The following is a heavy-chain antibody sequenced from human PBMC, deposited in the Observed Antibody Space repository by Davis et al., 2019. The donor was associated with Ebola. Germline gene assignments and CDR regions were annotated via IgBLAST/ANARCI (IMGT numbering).Heavy chain of an antibody. D-gene: IGHD4-17*01. Sequence: PSETLSLTCTVSGGSISSSSYYWGWIRQPPGKGLEWIGSIYYSGSTYYNPSLKSRVTISVDTSKNQFSLKLSSVTAADTAVYYCARDYGDLVRGYYHGMDVWGQGTTVTVSS. CDR1: GGSISSSSYY. CDR2: IYYSGST. J-gene: IGHJ6*02. V-gene: IGHV4-39*01. CDR3: ARDYGDLVRGYYHGMDV.